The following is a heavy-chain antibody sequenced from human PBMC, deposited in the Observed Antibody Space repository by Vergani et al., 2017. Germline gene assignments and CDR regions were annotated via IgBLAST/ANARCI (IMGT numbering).Heavy chain of an antibody. CDR1: GGSISSYY. CDR2: IYYSGST. CDR3: ARGLVAARTDRYFDY. V-gene: IGHV4-59*01. Sequence: QVQLQESGPGLVKPSETLSLTCTVPGGSISSYYCSWIRPPPGKGLEWIVNIYYSGSTNYNPSLKSRVTISVDTSKNQFSLKLSSVTAADTAVYYCARGLVAARTDRYFDYWGQGTLVTVSS. D-gene: IGHD6-6*01. J-gene: IGHJ4*02.